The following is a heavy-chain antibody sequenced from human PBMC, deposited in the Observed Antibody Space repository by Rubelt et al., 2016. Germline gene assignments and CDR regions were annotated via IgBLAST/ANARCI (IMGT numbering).Heavy chain of an antibody. CDR1: GGSISSSSYY. J-gene: IGHJ4*02. CDR2: IYYSGST. V-gene: IGHV4-39*01. CDR3: ARHTSRSSGWYRDFFDY. D-gene: IGHD6-19*01. Sequence: QLQLQESGPGLVKPSETLSLTCTVSGGSISSSSYYWGWIRQPPGKGLEWIGSIYYSGSTYYSPSLTSRVPISVDTSKNHFSLKLTPGTAAETAVDYCARHTSRSSGWYRDFFDYWGQGTLVTVSS.